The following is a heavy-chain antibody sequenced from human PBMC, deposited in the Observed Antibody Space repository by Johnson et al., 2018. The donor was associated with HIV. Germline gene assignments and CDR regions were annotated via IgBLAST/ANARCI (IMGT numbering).Heavy chain of an antibody. V-gene: IGHV3-33*08. D-gene: IGHD3-10*01. CDR2: IWYDGSNK. CDR1: GFTFSSYG. CDR3: ARDRFGSGRPNAFDI. Sequence: QVQLVESGGGLVQPGGSLRLSCAASGFTFSSYGMHWVRQAPGKGLEWVAVIWYDGSNKYYADSVKGRFTISRDNSQNTLFVQMNSLRPEDTAVYFCARDRFGSGRPNAFDIWGQGTMVTVSS. J-gene: IGHJ3*02.